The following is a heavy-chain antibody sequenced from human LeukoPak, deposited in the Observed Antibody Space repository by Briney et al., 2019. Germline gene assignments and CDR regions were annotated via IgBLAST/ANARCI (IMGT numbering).Heavy chain of an antibody. V-gene: IGHV4-4*02. CDR2: IYHGGST. J-gene: IGHJ4*02. CDR3: ARLPLRCSGGSCYPYFDY. CDR1: GGSISSSNW. D-gene: IGHD2-15*01. Sequence: SETLSLTCAVFGGSISSSNWWSWVRQPPGKGLEWIGEIYHGGSTNYNPSLKSRVTISVDKSKNQFSLKLSSVTAADTAVYYCARLPLRCSGGSCYPYFDYWGQGTLVTVSS.